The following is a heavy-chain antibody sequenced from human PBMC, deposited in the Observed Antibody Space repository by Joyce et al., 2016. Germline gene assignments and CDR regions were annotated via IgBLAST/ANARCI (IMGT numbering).Heavy chain of an antibody. CDR3: ARGDLRTSSPLFWYFAL. CDR2: INLKCVGT. CDR1: GYTFTDYY. J-gene: IGHJ2*01. Sequence: QVQLVQSGAEVKKPGASVKVSCKASGYTFTDYYIHWVRQAPGQGVEWMVGINLKCVGTEYPKKFQGRVTMTRDTSIRTAYMELTGLRSDDTAVYYCARGDLRTSSPLFWYFALWGRGTLVTVSS. D-gene: IGHD2-2*01. V-gene: IGHV1-2*02.